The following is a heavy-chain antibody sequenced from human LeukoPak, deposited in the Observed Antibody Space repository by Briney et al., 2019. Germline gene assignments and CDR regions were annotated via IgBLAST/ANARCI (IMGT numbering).Heavy chain of an antibody. CDR3: ARHLSGFSSTSGFDP. V-gene: IGHV5-51*01. J-gene: IGHJ5*02. CDR1: GYSFSSYW. CDR2: IYPGDSDT. D-gene: IGHD2-2*01. Sequence: GESLKISCKGSGYSFSSYWIGWVRQLPGKGLEWMGIIYPGDSDTGYSPSFQGQVTISADKSISTAYLQWSSLKASDTAMYYCARHLSGFSSTSGFDPWGQGTLVTVSS.